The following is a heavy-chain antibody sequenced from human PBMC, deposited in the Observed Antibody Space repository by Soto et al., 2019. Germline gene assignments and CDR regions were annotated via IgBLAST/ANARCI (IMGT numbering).Heavy chain of an antibody. CDR3: ARNVDTAMVSGDFDY. Sequence: ASVKVSCKASGYTFTSYYMHWVRQAPGQGLEWMGIINPSGGSTSYAQKSQGRVTMTRDTSTSTVYMELSSLRSEDTAVYYCARNVDTAMVSGDFDYWGQGTLVTVSS. CDR2: INPSGGST. CDR1: GYTFTSYY. J-gene: IGHJ4*02. V-gene: IGHV1-46*01. D-gene: IGHD5-18*01.